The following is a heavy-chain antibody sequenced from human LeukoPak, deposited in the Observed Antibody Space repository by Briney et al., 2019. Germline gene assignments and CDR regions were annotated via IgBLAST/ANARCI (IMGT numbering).Heavy chain of an antibody. J-gene: IGHJ4*02. CDR2: IGTAGDT. CDR1: GFTFSSYD. D-gene: IGHD3-22*01. V-gene: IGHV3-13*01. Sequence: GGSLRLSCAASGFTFSSYDMHWVRQATGKGLEWVSAIGTAGDTYYPGSVKGRFTISRENAKNSLYLQMNSLRAEDTAVYYCARGTGFDTMIDWGQGTLVTVSS. CDR3: ARGTGFDTMID.